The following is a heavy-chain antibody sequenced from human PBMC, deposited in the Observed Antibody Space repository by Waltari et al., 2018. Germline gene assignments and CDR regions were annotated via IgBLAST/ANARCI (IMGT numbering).Heavy chain of an antibody. J-gene: IGHJ4*02. Sequence: EVQLLESGGGLVQPGGSLRLSCAASGFPFSSYAMGGVRQAPGKGVEWVSVIYSGGSTYYADSVKGRFTISRDNSKNTLYLQMNSLRAEDTAVYYCAKDWAGSPNDYWGQGTLVTVSS. CDR3: AKDWAGSPNDY. CDR1: GFPFSSYA. D-gene: IGHD1-26*01. V-gene: IGHV3-23*03. CDR2: IYSGGST.